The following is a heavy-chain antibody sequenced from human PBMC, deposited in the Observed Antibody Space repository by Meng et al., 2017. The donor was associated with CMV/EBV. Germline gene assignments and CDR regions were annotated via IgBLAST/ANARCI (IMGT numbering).Heavy chain of an antibody. D-gene: IGHD6-19*01. CDR1: GGSISSCDYY. CDR2: IYYSGST. Sequence: VQLQGSGPGLVKPSQTLSLTCTVSGGSISSCDYYWSWTRQPPGKGLEWIGYIYYSGSTYYNPSLKSRVTISVDTSKNQFSLKLSSVTAADTAVYYCARDSAVAGVVDYWGQGTLVTVSS. CDR3: ARDSAVAGVVDY. V-gene: IGHV4-30-4*08. J-gene: IGHJ4*02.